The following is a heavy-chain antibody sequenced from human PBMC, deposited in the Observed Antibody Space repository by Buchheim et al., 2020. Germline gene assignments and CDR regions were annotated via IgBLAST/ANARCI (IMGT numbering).Heavy chain of an antibody. CDR1: GGSISSGYYY. Sequence: QVQLQESGPGLVKPSQTLSLTCTVSGGSISSGYYYWSWIRQSPGKGLEWIAYIYYSGSAYYNPSLKSRATISVDTFKNQFSLRLNSVTAADTAVYYCARIDNDYINYKWFDPWGQGTL. D-gene: IGHD4-11*01. V-gene: IGHV4-30-4*01. CDR2: IYYSGSA. CDR3: ARIDNDYINYKWFDP. J-gene: IGHJ5*02.